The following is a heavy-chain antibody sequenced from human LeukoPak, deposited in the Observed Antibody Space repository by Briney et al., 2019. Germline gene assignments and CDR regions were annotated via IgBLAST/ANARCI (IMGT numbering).Heavy chain of an antibody. J-gene: IGHJ5*02. D-gene: IGHD1-26*01. CDR2: IIPIFGTA. Sequence: ASVKVSCKASGGTFSSYAISWVRQAPGQGLEWMGGIIPIFGTANHAQKFQGRVTITTDESTSTAYMELSSLRSEDTAVYYCARAISSGSYLNWFDPWGQGTLVTVSS. V-gene: IGHV1-69*05. CDR1: GGTFSSYA. CDR3: ARAISSGSYLNWFDP.